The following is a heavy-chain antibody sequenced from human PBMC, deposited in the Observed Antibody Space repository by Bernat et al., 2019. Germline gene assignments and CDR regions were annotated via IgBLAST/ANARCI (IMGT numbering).Heavy chain of an antibody. D-gene: IGHD6-19*01. J-gene: IGHJ3*02. V-gene: IGHV3-74*01. CDR2: INGDGVRT. CDR3: ARGSASAWTDDSFDI. CDR1: GFSFSSYW. Sequence: EVQLVESGGGLVQPGGSLRVSCAASGFSFSSYWMHWVRQAPGEGLVWVSCINGDGVRTRDADSVKGRFTISRDNATNTLYLQMNSLRDEDSAVYYCARGSASAWTDDSFDIWGQGTVVTVSS.